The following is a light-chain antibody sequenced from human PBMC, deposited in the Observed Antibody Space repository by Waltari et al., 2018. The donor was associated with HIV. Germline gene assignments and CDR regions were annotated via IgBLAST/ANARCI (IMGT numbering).Light chain of an antibody. CDR1: SRGVTYNTP. CDR3: FSYGGSLHV. Sequence: QSALTQPRSVSGSPGHSVTISCSGPSRGVTYNTPVSWYQHHPGKAPKLIIYDVTKGPSGVPDRFSGSKSGNTVSLTISGLQAEDEADYYCFSYGGSLHVFGTGTEVTVL. V-gene: IGLV2-11*01. CDR2: DVT. J-gene: IGLJ1*01.